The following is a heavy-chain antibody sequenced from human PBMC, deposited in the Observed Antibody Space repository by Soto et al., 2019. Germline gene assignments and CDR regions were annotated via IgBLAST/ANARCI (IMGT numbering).Heavy chain of an antibody. CDR2: IKYNGHT. D-gene: IGHD2-15*01. CDR1: GGSISSDTYY. V-gene: IGHV4-39*01. J-gene: IGHJ3*02. Sequence: QLQVQESGPGLVKASETLSLTCSVSGGSISSDTYYWVWVRQPPGKGLEWIGSIKYNGHTYSNPPIKSRVDMSVDTSKNQFSLHLTAVTAADTAVYSCASQRACYGEWAFDIWCQWTRFTVSS. CDR3: ASQRACYGEWAFDI.